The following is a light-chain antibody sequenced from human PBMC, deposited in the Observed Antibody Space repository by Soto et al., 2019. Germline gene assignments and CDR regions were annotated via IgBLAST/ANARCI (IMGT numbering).Light chain of an antibody. J-gene: IGKJ3*01. CDR3: QQYDNWPFT. CDR2: GAS. CDR1: QSVSSK. Sequence: EVVMTQSPATLSVSPGEGATLSCRASQSVSSKLGWYQQKPGQAPRLLIYGASTRATGIPARFSGSESGTEFALTISSLQSEDFAVYYCQQYDNWPFTFGPGTKVDIK. V-gene: IGKV3-15*01.